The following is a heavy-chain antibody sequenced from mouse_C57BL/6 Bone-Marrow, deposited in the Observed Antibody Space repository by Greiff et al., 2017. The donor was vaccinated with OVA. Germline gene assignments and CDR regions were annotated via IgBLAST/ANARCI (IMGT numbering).Heavy chain of an antibody. J-gene: IGHJ2*01. V-gene: IGHV5-2*01. CDR3: ARHYYGSSEGDY. CDR2: INSDGGST. CDR1: EYEFPSHD. Sequence: EVMLVESGGGLVQPGESLKLSCESNEYEFPSHDMSWVRKTPEKRLELVAAINSDGGSTYYPATMERRFIISRDTTRKTLYLQMSSLRAEDTALYYCARHYYGSSEGDYWGQGTTLTVSS. D-gene: IGHD1-1*01.